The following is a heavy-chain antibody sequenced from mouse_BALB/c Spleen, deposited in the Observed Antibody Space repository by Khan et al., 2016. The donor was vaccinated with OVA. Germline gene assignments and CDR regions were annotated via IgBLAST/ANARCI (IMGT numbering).Heavy chain of an antibody. CDR2: INPSTSYT. D-gene: IGHD1-1*02. CDR1: GYTFTTYW. J-gene: IGHJ3*01. CDR3: TRRDLCGIFAY. Sequence: QVQLQQSGAELAKPGASVKMSCKASGYTFTTYWMHWIKQRPGQGLEWIGYINPSTSYTEYNQKFKDKATLTADKSSSTAYMQLSSLTSEDSAIYYGTRRDLCGIFAYWGQGTIVTVST. V-gene: IGHV1-7*01.